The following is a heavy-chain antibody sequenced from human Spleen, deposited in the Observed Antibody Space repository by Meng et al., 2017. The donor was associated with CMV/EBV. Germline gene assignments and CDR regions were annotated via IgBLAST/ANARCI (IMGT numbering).Heavy chain of an antibody. J-gene: IGHJ6*02. CDR2: INPNSGGT. Sequence: ASVKVSCKASGYTFTGYNIHWVRQAPGQGLEWMGWINPNSGGTKYAQKFQGRVTLTRDTSISTAYMELSRLKSDDTAVFSCARLFHTSLGTNYYYGMDVWGQGTTVTVSS. V-gene: IGHV1-2*02. D-gene: IGHD3/OR15-3a*01. CDR1: GYTFTGYN. CDR3: ARLFHTSLGTNYYYGMDV.